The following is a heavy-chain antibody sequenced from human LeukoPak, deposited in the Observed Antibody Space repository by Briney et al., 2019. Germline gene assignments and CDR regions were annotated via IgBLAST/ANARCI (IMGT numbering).Heavy chain of an antibody. Sequence: SETLSLTCAVSGVXISSSEWWIWVRQPPGQGLEWVGEIHRDGRTRYHPSLKSRVTMSMDYSKNQFSLDVRSVTAADTAIYYCGKTDIYFNPIDYWGPGSLVTVSS. D-gene: IGHD3-9*01. CDR2: IHRDGRT. CDR3: GKTDIYFNPIDY. V-gene: IGHV4-4*02. CDR1: GVXISSSEW. J-gene: IGHJ4*02.